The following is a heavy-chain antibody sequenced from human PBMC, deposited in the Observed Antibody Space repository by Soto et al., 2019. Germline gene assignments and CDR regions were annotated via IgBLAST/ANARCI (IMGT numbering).Heavy chain of an antibody. CDR3: ARANGKRAAAGDYYGMDV. Sequence: ASVKVSCKASGYTFTSYGISWLRQAPGQGLEWMGWISAYNGNTNYAQKLQGRVTMTTDTSTSTAYMELRSLRSDDTAVYYCARANGKRAAAGDYYGMDVWGQGTTVTVSS. CDR1: GYTFTSYG. CDR2: ISAYNGNT. V-gene: IGHV1-18*01. J-gene: IGHJ6*02. D-gene: IGHD6-13*01.